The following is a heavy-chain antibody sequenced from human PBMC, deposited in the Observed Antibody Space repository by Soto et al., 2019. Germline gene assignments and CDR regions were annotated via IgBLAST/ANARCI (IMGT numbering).Heavy chain of an antibody. CDR3: ARGGYYDNSWGKLSHYGLDV. D-gene: IGHD3-16*01. CDR2: ISPYNDYT. Sequence: QVQLAQSANEVKKPGASVRVSCKAAGYTFIRYGIAWVRQAPGQGLEWMGWISPYNDYTVYAQKFQGRVSMTADTSTRTGYMNLRGLKADETAVYYCARGGYYDNSWGKLSHYGLDVWGQGTSVSVSS. J-gene: IGHJ6*02. V-gene: IGHV1-18*01. CDR1: GYTFIRYG.